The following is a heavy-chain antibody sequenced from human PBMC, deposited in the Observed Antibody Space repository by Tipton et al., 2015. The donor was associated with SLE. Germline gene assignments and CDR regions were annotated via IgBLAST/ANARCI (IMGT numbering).Heavy chain of an antibody. J-gene: IGHJ3*01. CDR1: GGSISGNY. D-gene: IGHD3-3*01. CDR3: ARHAYDFWRGFYHYVFDV. Sequence: TLSLTCIVSGGSISGNYWSWIRQPPGKRLEWIGYIDQIGSANYNPSLQSRVTISVGKSTTQFSLKLTSVTAADSAIYYCARHAYDFWRGFYHYVFDVWGQGTIITVSS. CDR2: IDQIGSA. V-gene: IGHV4-59*08.